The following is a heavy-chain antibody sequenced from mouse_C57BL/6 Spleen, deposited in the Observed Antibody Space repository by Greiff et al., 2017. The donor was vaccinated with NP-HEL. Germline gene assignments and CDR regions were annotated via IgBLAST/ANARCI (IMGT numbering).Heavy chain of an antibody. Sequence: QVQLKQPGAELVRPGSSVKLSCKASGYTFTSYWMHWVKQRPIQGLEWIGNIDPSDSETHYNQKFKDKATLTVDKSSSTAYMQLSSLTSEDSAVYYCARGVTGTKFAYWGQGTLVTVAA. D-gene: IGHD4-1*01. CDR3: ARGVTGTKFAY. CDR1: GYTFTSYW. V-gene: IGHV1-52*01. CDR2: IDPSDSET. J-gene: IGHJ3*01.